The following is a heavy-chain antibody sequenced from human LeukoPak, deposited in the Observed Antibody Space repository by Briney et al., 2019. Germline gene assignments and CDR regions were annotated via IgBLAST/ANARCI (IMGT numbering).Heavy chain of an antibody. V-gene: IGHV3-53*01. CDR3: ARLPYRHYFYMDV. J-gene: IGHJ6*03. D-gene: IGHD3-16*02. CDR1: GFTVSSNS. Sequence: GGSLRLSCTVSGFTVSSNSMSWVRQAPGKGLEWVSFIYSGGSTQYSDSVKGRFTISRDNSKNTLYLQMNSLRAEDTAVYYCARLPYRHYFYMDVWGKGTTVIVSS. CDR2: IYSGGST.